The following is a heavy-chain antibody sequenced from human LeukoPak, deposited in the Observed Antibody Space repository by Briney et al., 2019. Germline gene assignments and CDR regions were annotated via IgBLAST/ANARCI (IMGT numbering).Heavy chain of an antibody. D-gene: IGHD4-17*01. CDR1: GFTFGDYA. J-gene: IGHJ3*02. CDR3: SKDPNGDYVGAFDM. Sequence: GGSLRLSCTASGFTFGDYAMSWVRQAPGKGLEWVSSITGSGRGTYYADSVRGRFSVSRDNSQNTVFLHMNSLRADDTALYYCSKDPNGDYVGAFDMWGPGTMVTVSS. CDR2: ITGSGRGT. V-gene: IGHV3-23*01.